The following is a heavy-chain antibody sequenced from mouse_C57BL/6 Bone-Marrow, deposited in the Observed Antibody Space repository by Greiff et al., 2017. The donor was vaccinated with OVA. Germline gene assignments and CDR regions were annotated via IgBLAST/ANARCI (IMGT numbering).Heavy chain of an antibody. CDR1: GYTFTSYW. J-gene: IGHJ4*01. V-gene: IGHV1-55*01. Sequence: VQLQESGAELVKPGASVKMSCKASGYTFTSYWITWVKQRPGQGLEWIGDIYPGSGSTNYNEKFKSKATLTVDTSSSTAYMQLSSLTSEDSAVYYCARGGRGVAMDYWGQGTSVTVSS. CDR3: ARGGRGVAMDY. CDR2: IYPGSGST.